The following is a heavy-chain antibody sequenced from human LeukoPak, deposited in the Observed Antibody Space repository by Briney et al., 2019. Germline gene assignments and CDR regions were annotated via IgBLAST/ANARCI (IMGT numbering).Heavy chain of an antibody. CDR1: GGSISSGGYS. Sequence: PSDTLSLTCAVSGGSISSGGYSWRWIRQPPGKGLEWIGYIYHSGSTYYNPSLKSRVTISVDRSKNQFSLKLSSVTAADTAVYYCARGDDSSGYYLDYWGQGTLVTVSS. D-gene: IGHD3-22*01. CDR3: ARGDDSSGYYLDY. V-gene: IGHV4-30-2*01. CDR2: IYHSGST. J-gene: IGHJ4*02.